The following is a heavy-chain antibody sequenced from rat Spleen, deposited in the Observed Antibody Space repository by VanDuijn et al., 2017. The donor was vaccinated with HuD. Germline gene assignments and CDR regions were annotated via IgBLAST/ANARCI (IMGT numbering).Heavy chain of an antibody. CDR1: GFSLTGNN. Sequence: VPLQESGPGLVKPSQSLSLTCTVSGFSLTGNNIYWVRQSPGKGLEWMGRMRYDGDTSYNSALKSRLSISRDTSKNQVFLKMGSLQSDDTAIYYCTRSLYSSPLFDHWGQGVMVTVSS. CDR3: TRSLYSSPLFDH. CDR2: MRYDGDT. V-gene: IGHV2-63*01. J-gene: IGHJ2*01. D-gene: IGHD1-2*01.